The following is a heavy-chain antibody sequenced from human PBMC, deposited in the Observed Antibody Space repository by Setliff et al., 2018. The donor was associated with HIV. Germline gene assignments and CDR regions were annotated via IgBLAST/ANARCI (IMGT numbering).Heavy chain of an antibody. CDR1: GQFISDGYY. J-gene: IGHJ5*02. D-gene: IGHD3-16*01. Sequence: SETLSLTCTVSGQFISDGYYWGWIRQPPWKGLEWIGSVYHSGKTYYNPSLKSRVTMSADTSKNQIPLMLRSMTAADTAVYYCAKHDFGEGSCFDPWGQGSLVTVSS. CDR2: VYHSGKT. CDR3: AKHDFGEGSCFDP. V-gene: IGHV4-38-2*02.